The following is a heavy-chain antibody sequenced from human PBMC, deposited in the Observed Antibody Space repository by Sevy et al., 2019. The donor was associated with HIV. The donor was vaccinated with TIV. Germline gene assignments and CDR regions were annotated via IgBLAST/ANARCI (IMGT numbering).Heavy chain of an antibody. Sequence: GGSLRLSCTASGFTFGDYAMSWVRQAPGKGLEWVGFIRSKAYGGTTEYAASVKGRFTISRDDSKSVAYLQMNSLKTEDTAVYYCIRDPIQWEVLRWGQGTLVTVSS. CDR3: IRDPIQWEVLR. J-gene: IGHJ4*02. V-gene: IGHV3-49*04. CDR1: GFTFGDYA. CDR2: IRSKAYGGTT. D-gene: IGHD1-26*01.